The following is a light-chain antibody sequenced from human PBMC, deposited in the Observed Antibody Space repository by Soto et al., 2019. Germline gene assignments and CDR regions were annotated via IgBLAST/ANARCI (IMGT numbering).Light chain of an antibody. CDR1: KSDVGDYNL. CDR3: CSYAGRDTRA. V-gene: IGLV2-23*02. J-gene: IGLJ3*02. CDR2: EVN. Sequence: QSALTQPASVSGSPGQSITISCAGTKSDVGDYNLVSWYQQYPGKAPKLMIYEVNKRPSGVSNRFSGSKSGNTASLTISGLQGEDEADYYCCSYAGRDTRAFGGGTKLTVL.